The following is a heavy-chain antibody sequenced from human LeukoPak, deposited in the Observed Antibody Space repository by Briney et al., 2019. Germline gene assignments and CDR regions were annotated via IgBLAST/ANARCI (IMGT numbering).Heavy chain of an antibody. CDR1: GFSVSTYP. V-gene: IGHV3-23*01. CDR3: AKDLEGYFDWLFDAFDI. CDR2: ITASGTDT. J-gene: IGHJ3*02. Sequence: GGSLRLSCTASGFSVSTYPMAWVRQAPGKGLQWVSTITASGTDTFYADSVKGRFTISRDNSKNTLYLQMNSLRAEDTAVYYCAKDLEGYFDWLFDAFDIWGQGTMVTVSS. D-gene: IGHD3-9*01.